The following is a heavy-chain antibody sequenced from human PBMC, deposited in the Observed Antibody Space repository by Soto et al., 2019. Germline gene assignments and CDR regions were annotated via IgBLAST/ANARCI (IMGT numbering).Heavy chain of an antibody. J-gene: IGHJ4*02. CDR2: ISGSGDDT. V-gene: IGHV3-23*01. D-gene: IGHD5-18*01. Sequence: GSLRLSCAASGFSFTRFALSWVRQAPGKGLEWVSAISGSGDDTDYTASVKGRFTISRDNSKNTLYLQMNSLRVDDTAVYYCAGPGYSSQDYWGQGTQVTVSS. CDR1: GFSFTRFA. CDR3: AGPGYSSQDY.